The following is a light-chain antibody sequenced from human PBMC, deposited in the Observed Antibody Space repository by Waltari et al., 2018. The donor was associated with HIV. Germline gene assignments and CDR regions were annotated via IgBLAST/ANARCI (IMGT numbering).Light chain of an antibody. CDR3: QESHSVPFT. CDR1: QPITRY. Sequence: DIQMTQSPSSVSASVGDRATITCRASQPITRYFNWYQQKPGKAPKLLIYMSSTLQSGVPSRFSGGGSGTDFTLTISSLQPEDFATYYCQESHSVPFTFGPGTKVDI. J-gene: IGKJ3*01. V-gene: IGKV1-39*01. CDR2: MSS.